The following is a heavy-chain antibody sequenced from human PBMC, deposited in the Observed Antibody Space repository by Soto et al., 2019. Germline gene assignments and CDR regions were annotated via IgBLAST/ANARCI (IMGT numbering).Heavy chain of an antibody. CDR1: GGTFSSYA. Sequence: QVQLVQSGAEVKKPGSSVKVSCKASGGTFSSYAISWVRQAPGQGLEWMGGIIPIFGTANYAQKFQGRVTITADEYTRPAYMELSSLRSEDTAVHYCARIRGGIAARQPHYYYYDGMDVWGQGTTVTVSS. CDR2: IIPIFGTA. CDR3: ARIRGGIAARQPHYYYYDGMDV. D-gene: IGHD6-6*01. V-gene: IGHV1-69*01. J-gene: IGHJ6*02.